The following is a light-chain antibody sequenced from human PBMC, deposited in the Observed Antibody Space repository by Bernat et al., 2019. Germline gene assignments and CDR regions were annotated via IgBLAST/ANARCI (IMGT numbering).Light chain of an antibody. V-gene: IGLV2-14*03. CDR2: DVR. CDR1: SSDVGGYNY. Sequence: QSALTQPASASGSPGQSITISCTGTSSDVGGYNYVSWYQQHPGRAPKLMIYDVRDRPSGISNRFSGSKSGNTASLTISGLLDEDEADYYFSSYTSSSTLVFGGGTRLTVL. CDR3: SSYTSSSTLV. J-gene: IGLJ3*02.